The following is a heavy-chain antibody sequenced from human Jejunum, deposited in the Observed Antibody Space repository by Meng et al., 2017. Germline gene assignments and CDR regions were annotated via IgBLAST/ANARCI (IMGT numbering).Heavy chain of an antibody. CDR2: INMDGSRT. CDR1: RFTLSPYW. V-gene: IGHV3-74*01. CDR3: ARDRPGGTAGAADY. Sequence: EVQLLGSGGGLVQPGGSLRLSCAASRFTLSPYWMHGVRQAPGKGLEWVSDINMDGSRTDYADSVKGRFTISKDNAKNTLSLQMNSLRVEDTAVYYCARDRPGGTAGAADYWGPGNLVTVSS. J-gene: IGHJ4*02. D-gene: IGHD1-26*01.